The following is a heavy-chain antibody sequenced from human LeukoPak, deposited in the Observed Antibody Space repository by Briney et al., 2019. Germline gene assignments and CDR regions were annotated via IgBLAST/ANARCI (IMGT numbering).Heavy chain of an antibody. CDR1: GFTFSSYA. CDR2: ISYDGSNK. D-gene: IGHD4-4*01. CDR3: ARVVTVGYYYYGMDV. J-gene: IGHJ6*02. Sequence: GGSLRLSCAASGFTFSSYAMPWVRQAPGKGLEWVAVISYDGSNKYYADSVKGRFTISRDNSKNTLYLQMNSLRAEDTAVYYCARVVTVGYYYYGMDVWGQGTTVTVSS. V-gene: IGHV3-30-3*01.